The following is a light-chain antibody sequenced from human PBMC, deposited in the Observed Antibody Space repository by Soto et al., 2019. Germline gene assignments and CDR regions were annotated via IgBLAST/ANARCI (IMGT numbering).Light chain of an antibody. CDR2: AAS. CDR3: QHYDTSPPGFT. V-gene: IGKV3-20*01. J-gene: IGKJ3*01. CDR1: QTVSSSY. Sequence: EIVLTQSPGTLSLSPGDRATLSCRASQTVSSSYLAWYQQKPGQAPRLLIYAASSRATGIPDRFSGSGSGTDFTLTISRLEPEDSAVYYCQHYDTSPPGFTFGPGTKVDIK.